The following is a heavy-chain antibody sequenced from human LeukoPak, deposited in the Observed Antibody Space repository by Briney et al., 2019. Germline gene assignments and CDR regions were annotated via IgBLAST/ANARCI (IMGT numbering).Heavy chain of an antibody. D-gene: IGHD3-16*02. Sequence: GGSLRLSCAASGFTFSSYWMSWVRQAPGKGLEWVANIKQDGSEKYYVDSVKGRFTISRDNAKNSLYLQMNSLRAEDTAVYYCARGGYYDYVWGSYRAYYFDYWGQGTLVTVSS. V-gene: IGHV3-7*04. J-gene: IGHJ4*02. CDR3: ARGGYYDYVWGSYRAYYFDY. CDR1: GFTFSSYW. CDR2: IKQDGSEK.